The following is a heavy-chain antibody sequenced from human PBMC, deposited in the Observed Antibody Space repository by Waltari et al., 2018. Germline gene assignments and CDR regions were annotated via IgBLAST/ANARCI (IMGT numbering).Heavy chain of an antibody. Sequence: EVQLVESGGGLVQPGGSLRLSCAASGFTFSSYAMSWVSQAPGKGLEWVSAISGSGCSTYHADSVKGRFTISRDNSKNTLYLQMNSLRAEDTAVYYCAKDESIVVVVAATSDYWGQGTLVTVSS. CDR2: ISGSGCST. J-gene: IGHJ4*02. D-gene: IGHD2-15*01. CDR1: GFTFSSYA. CDR3: AKDESIVVVVAATSDY. V-gene: IGHV3-23*04.